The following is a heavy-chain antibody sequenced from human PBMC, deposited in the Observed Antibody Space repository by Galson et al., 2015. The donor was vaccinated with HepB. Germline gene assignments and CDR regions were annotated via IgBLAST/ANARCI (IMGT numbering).Heavy chain of an antibody. CDR3: TKLYGGYYDFWSGFPYFDY. D-gene: IGHD3-3*01. J-gene: IGHJ4*02. V-gene: IGHV3-30*18. CDR2: ISYDGSNK. Sequence: SLRLSCAASGFTFSRYGMHWVRQAPGKGLEWVAVISYDGSNKYYADSVKGRFTISRDDSKNTLYLQMDSLRAEDTAVYYCTKLYGGYYDFWSGFPYFDYWGQGTLVTVSS. CDR1: GFTFSRYG.